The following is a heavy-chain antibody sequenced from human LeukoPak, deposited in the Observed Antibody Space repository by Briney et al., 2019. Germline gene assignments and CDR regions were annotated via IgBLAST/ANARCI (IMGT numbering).Heavy chain of an antibody. CDR2: TSGDGGAT. CDR3: AKDRPNYYGSNGHYYRRDGDY. V-gene: IGHV3-23*01. J-gene: IGHJ4*02. D-gene: IGHD3-22*01. CDR1: GFTFSSYA. Sequence: PGGSLRLSCAASGFTFSSYAMSWVRQSTGKGLERVSSTSGDGGATYYSNSVKGRFTISRDNSRNTLYLQMNRLRAEDTAVYYCAKDRPNYYGSNGHYYRRDGDYWGQGTLVTVSS.